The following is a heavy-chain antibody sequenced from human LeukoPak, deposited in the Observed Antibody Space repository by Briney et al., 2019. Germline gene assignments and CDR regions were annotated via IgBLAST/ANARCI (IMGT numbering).Heavy chain of an antibody. CDR2: IYYSGNS. CDR3: ARVLAAGGIRVIDF. D-gene: IGHD6-13*01. CDR1: GGSISSYD. V-gene: IGHV4-59*08. J-gene: IGHJ4*02. Sequence: KPSETLSLTCTVSGGSISSYDWSWIRRPPGKGLEWIGNIYYSGNSNYNPSLKSRVTISVDTSKNQFSLILSSVTAADTAVYYCARVLAAGGIRVIDFWGQGTLVTVSS.